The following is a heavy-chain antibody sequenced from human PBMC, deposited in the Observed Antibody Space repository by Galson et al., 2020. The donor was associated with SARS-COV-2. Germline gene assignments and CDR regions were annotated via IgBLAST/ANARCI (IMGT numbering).Heavy chain of an antibody. CDR2: IFHTGNT. Sequence: ASETLSLTCTVSGGSISRGGHSWSWIRQAPGKGLEWIGYIFHTGNTDYNPSLKSRVTMSVDRSKNLFSLKLSSVTAADTAVYYCARDGIGDFTFDYWGQGTLVTVSS. D-gene: IGHD4-17*01. CDR3: ARDGIGDFTFDY. CDR1: GGSISRGGHS. J-gene: IGHJ4*02. V-gene: IGHV4-30-2*01.